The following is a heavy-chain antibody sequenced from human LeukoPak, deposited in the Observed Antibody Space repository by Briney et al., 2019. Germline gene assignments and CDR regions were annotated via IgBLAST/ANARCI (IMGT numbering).Heavy chain of an antibody. J-gene: IGHJ6*03. CDR3: AKGPLSSSNYYMDV. V-gene: IGHV3-23*01. D-gene: IGHD3-10*01. Sequence: PGGSLRLSCAASAFTFRNYAMSWVRQAPGKGLEWVSSITGGGPYTYYAPSVRGRLTISRDNSKNTLYLQMSSLRAEDTAVYYCAKGPLSSSNYYMDVWGKGTTVTVSS. CDR2: ITGGGPYT. CDR1: AFTFRNYA.